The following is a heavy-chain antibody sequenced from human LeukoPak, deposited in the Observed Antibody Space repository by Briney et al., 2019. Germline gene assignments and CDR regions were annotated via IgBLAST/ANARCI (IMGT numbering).Heavy chain of an antibody. Sequence: ASVNVSCKASGYTFTSDDINWVRQATGQGPEWMGWMNPNSGNTGFAQKFQGRVTLTRDTSISTAYMELSSLRSDDTAVYYCARGRNSWYNYWGQGTLVTVSS. V-gene: IGHV1-8*01. J-gene: IGHJ4*02. D-gene: IGHD6-13*01. CDR2: MNPNSGNT. CDR3: ARGRNSWYNY. CDR1: GYTFTSDD.